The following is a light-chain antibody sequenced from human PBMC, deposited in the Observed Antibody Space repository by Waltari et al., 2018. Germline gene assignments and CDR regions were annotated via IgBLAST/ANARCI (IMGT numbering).Light chain of an antibody. V-gene: IGLV3-21*02. J-gene: IGLJ2*01. CDR2: GDS. CDR1: NIGTKS. CDR3: QVYSIADHSV. Sequence: SFVLTQPPSVSVAPGQTATIACAGNNIGTKSVHWYQQKPGQAPVLVVYGDSDRPSGVPGRFSGSNSGNTATLSISRVEAGDEADFYCQVYSIADHSVFGGGTRLTVL.